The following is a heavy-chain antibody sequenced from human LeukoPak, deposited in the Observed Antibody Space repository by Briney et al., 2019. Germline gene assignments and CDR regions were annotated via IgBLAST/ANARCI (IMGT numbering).Heavy chain of an antibody. CDR2: IIPIFGTA. CDR1: GYTFTSYA. V-gene: IGHV1-69*13. CDR3: ARGEIASAGRPPSYYYYYMDV. Sequence: GASVKVSCKASGYTFTSYAISWVRQAPGQGLEWMGGIIPIFGTANYAQKFQGRVTITANESTSTAYMELSSLRSEDTAVYYCARGEIASAGRPPSYYYYYMDVWGKGTTVTVSS. D-gene: IGHD6-13*01. J-gene: IGHJ6*03.